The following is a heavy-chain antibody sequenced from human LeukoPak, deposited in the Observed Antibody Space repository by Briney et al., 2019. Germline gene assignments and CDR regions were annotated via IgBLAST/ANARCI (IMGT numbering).Heavy chain of an antibody. J-gene: IGHJ6*02. Sequence: ASVKVSCKASGYTFTGYYMHWVRQAPGQGLEWMGWISAYNGNTNYAQKLQGRVTMTTDTSTSTAYMELRSLRSDDTAVYYCARDPDYDFWSGPARMDVWGQGTTVTVSS. D-gene: IGHD3-3*01. CDR1: GYTFTGYY. CDR2: ISAYNGNT. CDR3: ARDPDYDFWSGPARMDV. V-gene: IGHV1-18*04.